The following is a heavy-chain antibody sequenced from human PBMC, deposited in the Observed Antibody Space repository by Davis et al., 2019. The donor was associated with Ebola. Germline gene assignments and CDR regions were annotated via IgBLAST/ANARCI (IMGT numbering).Heavy chain of an antibody. CDR1: GFTVSSNY. Sequence: GGSLRLSCAASGFTVSSNYMNWVRQAPGKGLEWVSYISSSGSTIYYADSVKGRFTISRDNAKNSLYLQMNSLRAEDTAVYYCARGYYDYVWGSYRNYYFDYWGQGTLVTVSS. V-gene: IGHV3-48*03. CDR3: ARGYYDYVWGSYRNYYFDY. CDR2: ISSSGSTI. J-gene: IGHJ4*02. D-gene: IGHD3-16*02.